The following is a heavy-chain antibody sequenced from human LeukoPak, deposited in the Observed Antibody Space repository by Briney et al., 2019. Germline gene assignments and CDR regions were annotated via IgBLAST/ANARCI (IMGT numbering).Heavy chain of an antibody. CDR1: GFTFSDYY. CDR3: AREGIAVAGTRPFDY. J-gene: IGHJ4*02. D-gene: IGHD6-19*01. V-gene: IGHV4-34*01. CDR2: INHSGST. Sequence: PGGSLRLSCAASGFTFSDYYMSWIRQPPGKGLEWIGEINHSGSTNYNPSLKSRVTISVDTSKNQFSLKLSSVTAADTAVYYCAREGIAVAGTRPFDYWGQGTLVTVSS.